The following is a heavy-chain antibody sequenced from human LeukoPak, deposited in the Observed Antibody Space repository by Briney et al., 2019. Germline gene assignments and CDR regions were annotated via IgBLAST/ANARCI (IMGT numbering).Heavy chain of an antibody. V-gene: IGHV3-48*02. Sequence: PGGSLRLSCAASGFTFSSSHMNWVRQAPGKGLEWLSFISSSSTTIYYADSVKGRSTISRDDAKNSLYLQMNSLRDEDTAVYYCARDYYDSSGIDYWGQGTPVTVSS. CDR2: ISSSSTTI. CDR3: ARDYYDSSGIDY. D-gene: IGHD3-22*01. J-gene: IGHJ4*02. CDR1: GFTFSSSH.